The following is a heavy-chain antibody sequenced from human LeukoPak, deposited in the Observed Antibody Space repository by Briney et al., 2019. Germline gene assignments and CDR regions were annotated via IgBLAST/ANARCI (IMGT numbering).Heavy chain of an antibody. J-gene: IGHJ4*02. V-gene: IGHV5-51*01. Sequence: GESLKISCKGSGYRFTTYWIGWVRQMPGKGLEWMGIINPGDSDTRYSPSFQGQVTISADKSISTAYLLWSSLEASDTAMYYCARHPITRYYDSSGYSAAGPDYWGQGTLVTVSS. CDR1: GYRFTTYW. CDR3: ARHPITRYYDSSGYSAAGPDY. D-gene: IGHD3-22*01. CDR2: INPGDSDT.